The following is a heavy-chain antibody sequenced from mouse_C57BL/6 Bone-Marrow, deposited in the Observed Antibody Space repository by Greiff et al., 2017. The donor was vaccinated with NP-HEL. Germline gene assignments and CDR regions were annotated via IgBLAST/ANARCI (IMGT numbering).Heavy chain of an antibody. D-gene: IGHD2-5*01. V-gene: IGHV1-81*01. CDR3: AREDSNYVDFDY. CDR1: GYTFTSYG. J-gene: IGHJ2*01. Sequence: QVQLQQSGAELARPGASVKLSCKASGYTFTSYGISWVKQRTGQGLEWIGEIYPRSGNTYYNEKFKGKATLTADKSSSTAYMELRSLTSVDSAVYFCAREDSNYVDFDYWGQGTTLTVSS. CDR2: IYPRSGNT.